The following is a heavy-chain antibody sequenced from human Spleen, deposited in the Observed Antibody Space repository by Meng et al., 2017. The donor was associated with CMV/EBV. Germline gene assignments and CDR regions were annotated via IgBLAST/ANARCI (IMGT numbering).Heavy chain of an antibody. CDR1: GGSISSSSYY. CDR2: IYYSGST. D-gene: IGHD4-23*01. CDR3: ARGGTVVIPLDY. Sequence: SETLSLTCTVSGGSISSSSYYWGWIRQPPGKGLEWIGSIYYSGSTYYNPSLKSRVTISVDTSKNQFSLKLSSVTAADTAVYYCARGGTVVIPLDYWGQGTLVTVSS. V-gene: IGHV4-39*07. J-gene: IGHJ4*02.